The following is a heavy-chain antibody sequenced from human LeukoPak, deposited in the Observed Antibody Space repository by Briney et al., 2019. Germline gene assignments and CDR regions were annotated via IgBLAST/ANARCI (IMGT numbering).Heavy chain of an antibody. D-gene: IGHD1-26*01. CDR3: ARRPIVGSTGFYFDP. CDR2: INYSGSI. V-gene: IGHV4-34*01. CDR1: GGSFSGYY. Sequence: SETLSLTCAVYGGSFSGYYWSWIRQPPGKGLEWIGEINYSGSINYNPSLKSRVTISVDTSKNQFSLKLASLTAADTAVYYCARRPIVGSTGFYFDPWGPGTLVTVSS. J-gene: IGHJ5*02.